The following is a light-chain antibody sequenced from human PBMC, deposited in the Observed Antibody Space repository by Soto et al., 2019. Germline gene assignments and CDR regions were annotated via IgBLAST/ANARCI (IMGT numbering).Light chain of an antibody. CDR1: QGISRA. J-gene: IGKJ5*01. CDR3: QQFNSYPKT. V-gene: IGKV1-13*02. CDR2: AAP. Sequence: AIQLTQSPSSLSASVGDRVTISCRASQGISRALAWYQQKPGKAPKVLIYAAPSLESGVPSRFSGSGSGTDFTLTISSLQPEDFATYYCQQFNSYPKTFGQGTRLEIK.